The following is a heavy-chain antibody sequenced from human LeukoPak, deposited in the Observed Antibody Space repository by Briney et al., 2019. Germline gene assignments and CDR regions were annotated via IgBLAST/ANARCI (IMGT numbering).Heavy chain of an antibody. CDR1: GYTLTSYD. CDR3: ARSVSISPMFDY. CDR2: INTNTGST. D-gene: IGHD2-21*01. Sequence: GASVKLSCKASGYTLTSYDINWVRHAPGQGLEWMGWINTNTGSTNFAQKFQGRIAMMRATSITTFYMELNSLRSDDTAVYYCARSVSISPMFDYWGQGTLIPVSS. V-gene: IGHV1-2*02. J-gene: IGHJ4*02.